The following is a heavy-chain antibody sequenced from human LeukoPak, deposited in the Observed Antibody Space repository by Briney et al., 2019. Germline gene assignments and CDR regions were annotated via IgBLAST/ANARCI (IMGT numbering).Heavy chain of an antibody. CDR2: IYHSGST. CDR1: GGSISSSNW. D-gene: IGHD6-25*01. J-gene: IGHJ6*03. CDR3: ARLPTPPAAGFYYYYMDV. Sequence: SETLSLTCAVSGGSISSSNWWSWVRQPPGKGLEWIGEIYHSGSTNYNPSLKSRVTISVDKSKNQFSLKLSSVTAADTAMYFCARLPTPPAAGFYYYYMDVWGNGTAVTISS. V-gene: IGHV4-4*02.